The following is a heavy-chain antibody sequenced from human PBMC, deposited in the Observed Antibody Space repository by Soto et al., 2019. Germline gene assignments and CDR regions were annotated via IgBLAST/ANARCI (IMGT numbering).Heavy chain of an antibody. D-gene: IGHD6-19*01. J-gene: IGHJ4*02. CDR3: VRESGVAADC. Sequence: PGGSLRLSCVASGFTFGSHWMHWVRQAPGEGLVWVSRIKTDGYAAAYADSVKGRFTISRDNTKNTVYLQTNSLRAEDTAVYFCVRESGVAADCWGQGTLVTVSS. V-gene: IGHV3-74*01. CDR1: GFTFGSHW. CDR2: IKTDGYAA.